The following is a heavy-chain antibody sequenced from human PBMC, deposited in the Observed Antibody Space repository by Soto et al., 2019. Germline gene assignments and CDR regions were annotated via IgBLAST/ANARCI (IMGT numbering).Heavy chain of an antibody. Sequence: ASVKVSCKASGYTFTSYAMHWVRQAPGQRLEWMGWINAGNGNTKYSQKFQGRVTITRDTSASTAYMELSSLRSEDTAVYYCARDETYYDILTGSPGRLKDYWGQGTLVTVSS. CDR3: ARDETYYDILTGSPGRLKDY. CDR2: INAGNGNT. J-gene: IGHJ4*02. CDR1: GYTFTSYA. D-gene: IGHD3-9*01. V-gene: IGHV1-3*01.